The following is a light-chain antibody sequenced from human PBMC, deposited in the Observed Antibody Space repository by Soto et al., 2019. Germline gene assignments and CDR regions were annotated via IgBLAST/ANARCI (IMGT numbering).Light chain of an antibody. J-gene: IGLJ1*01. CDR2: EVS. V-gene: IGLV2-14*01. CDR1: SSDVGGYNY. Sequence: SVLTQPASVSGSAGQSITISCTGTSSDVGGYNYVSWYQHHPGKAPKLMIYEVSNRPSGVSNRFSGSKSGNTASLTISGLQAEDEADYYCSSYTSSSSLVYVFGTGTKVTVL. CDR3: SSYTSSSSLVYV.